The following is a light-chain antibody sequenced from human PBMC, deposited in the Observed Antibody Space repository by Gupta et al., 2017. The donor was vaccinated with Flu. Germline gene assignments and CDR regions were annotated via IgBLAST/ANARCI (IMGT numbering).Light chain of an antibody. CDR1: QSVSSN. CDR3: QQSDSFPYT. J-gene: IGKJ2*01. Sequence: IQMTQSPSSLSASVGDKVTITCRTSQSVSSNLNWYQQKAGKAPKVLIYAASRVQSGVPARFSVSGSGTDFTLTISMRHPEEFATYYCQQSDSFPYTFGPGTTMEIK. CDR2: AAS. V-gene: IGKV1-39*01.